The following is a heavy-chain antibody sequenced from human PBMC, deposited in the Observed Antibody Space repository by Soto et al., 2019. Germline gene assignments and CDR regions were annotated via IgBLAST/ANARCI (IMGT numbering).Heavy chain of an antibody. CDR2: IVVGSGNT. CDR1: GFTFTSSA. J-gene: IGHJ4*02. D-gene: IGHD1-26*01. Sequence: SVKVSCKASGFTFTSSAVQWVRQARGQRLEWIGWIVVGSGNTNYAQKFQGRVTMTRDTSTSTVYMELSSLRSEDTAVYYCARDREGDLSYWGQGTLVTVSS. V-gene: IGHV1-58*01. CDR3: ARDREGDLSY.